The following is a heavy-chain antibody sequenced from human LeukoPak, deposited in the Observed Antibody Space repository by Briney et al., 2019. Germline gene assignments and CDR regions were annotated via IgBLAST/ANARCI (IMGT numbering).Heavy chain of an antibody. CDR1: GGSITDHY. Sequence: SETLSLTCTVSGGSITDHYWTWIRQPPRQELEWIGYISSSGSTSSQHSHVSRVTISLDTAKNQVSLKVRAVTAVDSGMYFCARGHYDLAPWGQGSLVTVAS. V-gene: IGHV4-59*11. CDR2: ISSSGST. D-gene: IGHD4-17*01. J-gene: IGHJ5*02. CDR3: ARGHYDLAP.